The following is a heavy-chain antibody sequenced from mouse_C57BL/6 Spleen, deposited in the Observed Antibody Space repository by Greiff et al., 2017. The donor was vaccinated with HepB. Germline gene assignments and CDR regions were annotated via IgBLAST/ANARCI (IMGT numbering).Heavy chain of an antibody. CDR1: GYSFTGYY. V-gene: IGHV1-42*01. CDR2: INPSTGGT. CDR3: ARDGKTLSWFAY. D-gene: IGHD2-1*01. J-gene: IGHJ3*01. Sequence: EVQLQESGPELVKPGASVKISCKASGYSFTGYYMNWVKQSPEKSLEWIGEINPSTGGTTYNPKFKAKATLTVDKSSSTAYMQLKSLTSEDSAVYYCARDGKTLSWFAYWGQGTLVTVSA.